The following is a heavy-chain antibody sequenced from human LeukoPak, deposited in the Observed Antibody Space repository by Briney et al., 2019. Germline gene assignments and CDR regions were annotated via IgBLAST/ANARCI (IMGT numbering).Heavy chain of an antibody. Sequence: ASVKVSCKASGYTFTSYAMNWVRQAPGQGLEWMGWINTNTGNPTYAQGFTGRFVFSLDTSVSTAYLQISSLKAEDTAVYYCASPGIAVAGTPHAFDYWGQGTLVTVSS. CDR2: INTNTGNP. D-gene: IGHD6-19*01. V-gene: IGHV7-4-1*02. CDR1: GYTFTSYA. J-gene: IGHJ4*02. CDR3: ASPGIAVAGTPHAFDY.